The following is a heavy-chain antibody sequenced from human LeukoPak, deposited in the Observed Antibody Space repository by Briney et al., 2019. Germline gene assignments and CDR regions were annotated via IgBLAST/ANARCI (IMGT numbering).Heavy chain of an antibody. J-gene: IGHJ4*02. CDR1: GYTFTGYY. Sequence: ASVKVSCKASGYTFTGYYMHRVRQAPGQGLEWMGWINPNSGGTNYAQKFQGRVTMTRDTSISTAYMELSRLRSDDTAVYYCAREGGGSGWYRDAYFDYWGQGTLVTVSS. D-gene: IGHD6-19*01. V-gene: IGHV1-2*02. CDR3: AREGGGSGWYRDAYFDY. CDR2: INPNSGGT.